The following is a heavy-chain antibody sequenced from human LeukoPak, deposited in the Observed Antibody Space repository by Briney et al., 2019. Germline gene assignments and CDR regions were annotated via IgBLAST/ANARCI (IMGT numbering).Heavy chain of an antibody. D-gene: IGHD3-22*01. CDR2: INPTSTSI. CDR3: VRLRRNSDRSGYYYFYNY. CDR1: GFTFSDYS. J-gene: IGHJ4*02. Sequence: GGSLRLSCAASGFTFSDYSINWVRQAPGKGLEWVSSINPTSTSIYYADAVKGRFTISRDNANSSPYLQINSLRAEDTARYCCVRLRRNSDRSGYYYFYNYWGQGIQVTVSS. V-gene: IGHV3-21*01.